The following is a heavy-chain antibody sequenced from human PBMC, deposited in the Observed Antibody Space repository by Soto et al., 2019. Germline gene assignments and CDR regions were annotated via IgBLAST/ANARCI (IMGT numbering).Heavy chain of an antibody. D-gene: IGHD2-15*01. Sequence: PSETLSLTCDVSGDTISTGGYTWTWVRQSPKKGLEWIGEIYHSGITKYNPSLKSRVTISVDKSNNQFSLEMRAVTAADTAVYYCATLPPRIEVVKTKIPAWGQGTRVTRLL. V-gene: IGHV4-4*02. J-gene: IGHJ5*02. CDR1: GDTISTGGYT. CDR2: IYHSGIT. CDR3: ATLPPRIEVVKTKIPA.